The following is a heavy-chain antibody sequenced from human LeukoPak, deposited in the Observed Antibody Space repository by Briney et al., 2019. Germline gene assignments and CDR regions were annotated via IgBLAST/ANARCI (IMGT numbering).Heavy chain of an antibody. CDR1: GFSFDDYG. CDR2: INWNGDST. V-gene: IGHV3-20*04. D-gene: IGHD3-22*01. CDR3: ARDLRVVITGSFDS. Sequence: GGSLRLSCAASGFSFDDYGLTWVRQAPGKGLEWVSGINWNGDSTDYADSVKGRFTISRDNAKNSLCLQMNSLRAEDTALYYCARDLRVVITGSFDSWGQGTLSPSPQ. J-gene: IGHJ4*02.